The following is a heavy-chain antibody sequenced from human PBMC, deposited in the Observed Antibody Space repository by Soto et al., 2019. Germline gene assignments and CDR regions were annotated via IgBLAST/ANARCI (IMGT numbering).Heavy chain of an antibody. Sequence: QVQLVQSGAEVKKPGASVKVSCKASGYTFTSYDINWVRQATGQGLEWMGWMNHNSGNTGYAQKFQGRVTMTRNTSISTADMELSSLRSEDTAVYYCARWRWLQLRYGMDVWGQGTTVTVSS. J-gene: IGHJ6*02. CDR2: MNHNSGNT. V-gene: IGHV1-8*01. CDR3: ARWRWLQLRYGMDV. D-gene: IGHD5-12*01. CDR1: GYTFTSYD.